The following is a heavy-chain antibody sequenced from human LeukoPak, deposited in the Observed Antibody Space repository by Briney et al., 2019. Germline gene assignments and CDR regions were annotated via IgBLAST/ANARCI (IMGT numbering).Heavy chain of an antibody. J-gene: IGHJ4*02. Sequence: PSETLSLTCTVSGGSMSSYYWSWIRQPPGKGLEWIGYIYYSGSTNYNPSLKSRVTISVDTSKNQFSLKLSSVTAADTAAYYCARPLYSSGWYALDYWGQGTLVTVSS. V-gene: IGHV4-59*01. D-gene: IGHD6-19*01. CDR1: GGSMSSYY. CDR2: IYYSGST. CDR3: ARPLYSSGWYALDY.